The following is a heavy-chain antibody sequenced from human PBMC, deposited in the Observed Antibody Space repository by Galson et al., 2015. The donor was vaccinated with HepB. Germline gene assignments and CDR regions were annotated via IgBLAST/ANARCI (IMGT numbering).Heavy chain of an antibody. CDR1: GFTFSNYA. CDR3: FLAIEGY. Sequence: SLRLSCAASGFTFSNYAMSWVRQAPGKGLEWVSSITDSGGTTYYADSVKGRFTISRDNSKNTLYLQIDSLRAEDTAVYYCFLAIEGYWGQGTLVTVSS. J-gene: IGHJ4*02. CDR2: ITDSGGTT. V-gene: IGHV3-23*01. D-gene: IGHD2-21*01.